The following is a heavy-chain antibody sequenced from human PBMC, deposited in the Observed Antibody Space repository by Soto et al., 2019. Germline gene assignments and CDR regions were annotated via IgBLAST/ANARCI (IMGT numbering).Heavy chain of an antibody. J-gene: IGHJ6*03. CDR1: GYTFTSYG. CDR3: ARVFKGSSWRYYYYYQDV. D-gene: IGHD6-13*01. Sequence: GASVKVSCKASGYTFTSYGISWVRQAPGQGLEWMGWISAYNGNTNYAQKLQGRVTMTTDTSTSTAYMELRSLRSDDTAVYYCARVFKGSSWRYYYYYQDVWGKGTTVTVSS. CDR2: ISAYNGNT. V-gene: IGHV1-18*01.